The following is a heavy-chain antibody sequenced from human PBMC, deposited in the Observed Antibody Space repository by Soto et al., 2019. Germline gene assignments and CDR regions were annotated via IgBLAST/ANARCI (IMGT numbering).Heavy chain of an antibody. CDR3: ARVYCSSTSCYYPFDP. V-gene: IGHV4-59*01. D-gene: IGHD2-2*01. CDR2: IYYSGST. Sequence: ETLSLTCTVSGGSISSYWWSWIRQPPGRGLEWIGYIYYSGSTNYNPSLKSRVTISLDTSKSQFSLKLSSVTAADTAVYYCARVYCSSTSCYYPFDPWGQGTLVTVSS. CDR1: GGSISSYW. J-gene: IGHJ5*02.